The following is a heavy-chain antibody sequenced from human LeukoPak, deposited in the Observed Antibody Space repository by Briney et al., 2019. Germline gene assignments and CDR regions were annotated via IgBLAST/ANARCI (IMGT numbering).Heavy chain of an antibody. J-gene: IGHJ4*02. V-gene: IGHV1-3*01. CDR2: INAGNGNT. CDR3: ARPPGIAAAGTGY. CDR1: GYTFTIYA. Sequence: ASAKVSCTASGYTFTIYAMHWVRQAPGQRLEWMGWINAGNGNTKYSQKFQGRVTITRDTSASTAYMELSSLRSEDTAVYYCARPPGIAAAGTGYWGQGTLVTVSS. D-gene: IGHD6-13*01.